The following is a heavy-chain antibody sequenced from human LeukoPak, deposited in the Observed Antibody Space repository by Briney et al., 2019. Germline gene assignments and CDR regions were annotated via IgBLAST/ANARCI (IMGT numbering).Heavy chain of an antibody. Sequence: GGSLRLSCVASRFSFDDYATHWVRQAPGKGLEWVSGVSWDGNNIGYADSVKGRFTISRDNAKNSLYLQMNSLRAEDTALYYCGKSTVGRYNYYMDVWGKGTTVTVSS. CDR3: GKSTVGRYNYYMDV. D-gene: IGHD3-10*01. CDR1: RFSFDDYA. J-gene: IGHJ6*03. V-gene: IGHV3-9*01. CDR2: VSWDGNNI.